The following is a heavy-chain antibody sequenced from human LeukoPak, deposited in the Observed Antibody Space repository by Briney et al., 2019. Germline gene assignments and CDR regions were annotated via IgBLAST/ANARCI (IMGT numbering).Heavy chain of an antibody. V-gene: IGHV4-34*01. D-gene: IGHD3-22*01. CDR3: ASLDDSSGYYTY. Sequence: PSETLSLTCAVYGGSFSGYYWSWIRQPPGKGLEWIGEINHSGSTNYNPSLKSRVTISVDTSKNQFSLKLSSVTAADTAVYYCASLDDSSGYYTYWGQGTLVTVSS. J-gene: IGHJ4*02. CDR1: GGSFSGYY. CDR2: INHSGST.